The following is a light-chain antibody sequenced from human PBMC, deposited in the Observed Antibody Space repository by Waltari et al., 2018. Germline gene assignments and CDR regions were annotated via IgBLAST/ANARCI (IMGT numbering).Light chain of an antibody. CDR1: NTDVGGYNA. CDR3: SSYATGGTYV. Sequence: QSALTQPASVSGSPGQSLAISCTGTNTDVGGYNAVSCYQQHPGNAPKLIIYNVNKRPSGVSNRFFGSKSDNTASLTISGLQAEDEADYYCSSYATGGTYVFGTGTKVTVL. V-gene: IGLV2-14*03. CDR2: NVN. J-gene: IGLJ1*01.